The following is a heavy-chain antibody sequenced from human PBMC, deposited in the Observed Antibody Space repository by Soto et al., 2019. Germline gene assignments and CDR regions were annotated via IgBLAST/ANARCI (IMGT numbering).Heavy chain of an antibody. D-gene: IGHD2-15*01. J-gene: IGHJ3*01. CDR3: VRQYSGYCSGGLCYHAFDV. V-gene: IGHV4-61*01. CDR1: GDSVSSGLYY. Sequence: QVQLQESGPGLVKPSETLSLTCTVSGDSVSSGLYYWGWVRQPPGKGLEWIGYIYYSGSTNYNPSLENLVPISMATSKNQFSLRLRSVTAADTDVYDCVRQYSGYCSGGLCYHAFDVWGQGTMVTVSS. CDR2: IYYSGST.